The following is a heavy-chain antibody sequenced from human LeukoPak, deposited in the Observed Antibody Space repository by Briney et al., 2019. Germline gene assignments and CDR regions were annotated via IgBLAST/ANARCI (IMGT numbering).Heavy chain of an antibody. CDR3: AKSTGPAAMRSYFDY. D-gene: IGHD2-2*01. Sequence: GGSLRLSCAASGFTFSSYAMSWVRQAPGKGLEWVSAISGSGGSTYYADSVKGRFTISRDNSKNTLYLQMNSLRAEDAAVYYCAKSTGPAAMRSYFDYWGQGTLVTVSS. V-gene: IGHV3-23*01. CDR2: ISGSGGST. J-gene: IGHJ4*02. CDR1: GFTFSSYA.